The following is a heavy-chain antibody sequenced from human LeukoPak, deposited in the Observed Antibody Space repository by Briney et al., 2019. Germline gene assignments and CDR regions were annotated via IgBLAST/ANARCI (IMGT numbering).Heavy chain of an antibody. J-gene: IGHJ4*02. V-gene: IGHV3-30-3*01. D-gene: IGHD3-16*02. CDR1: GFTFSSYA. Sequence: PGGSLRLSCAASGFTFSSYAMHWVRQAPGKGLEWVAVISYDGSNKYYADSVKGRFTISRDNAKNSLYLQMNSLRAEDTAVYYCARGYVWGSYHSFDYWAREPWSPSPQ. CDR2: ISYDGSNK. CDR3: ARGYVWGSYHSFDY.